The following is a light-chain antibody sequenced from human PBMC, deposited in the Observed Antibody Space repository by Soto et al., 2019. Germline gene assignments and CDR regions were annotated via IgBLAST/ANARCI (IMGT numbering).Light chain of an antibody. CDR3: QQYNGNSQT. J-gene: IGKJ1*01. CDR2: DAS. Sequence: DIQMTQSPSTLSASVGDRVTITCRASQSISSWLAWYQQKPGKAPKVLIYDASRLETGVPSRFSGSGSGTDLTLTISSLQPDDFATYYCQQYNGNSQTFGQGTKVDIK. CDR1: QSISSW. V-gene: IGKV1-5*01.